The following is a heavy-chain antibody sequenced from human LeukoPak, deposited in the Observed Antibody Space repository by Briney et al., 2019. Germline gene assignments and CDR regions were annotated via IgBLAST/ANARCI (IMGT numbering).Heavy chain of an antibody. J-gene: IGHJ6*03. CDR3: ASGVTSMDV. CDR1: NDSISPLY. CDR2: IFYSGTT. D-gene: IGHD3-3*01. V-gene: IGHV4-59*11. Sequence: SETLSLTCTVSNDSISPLYWGWIRQPPGKGLEFIGYIFYSGTTNFNPSLKSRVTLSVDTSKNQFSLRLNSVTAADTAVYYCASGVTSMDVWGKGTTVTVSS.